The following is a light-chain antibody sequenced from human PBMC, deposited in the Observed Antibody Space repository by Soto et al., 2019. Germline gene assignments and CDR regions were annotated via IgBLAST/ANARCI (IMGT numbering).Light chain of an antibody. CDR3: SSYTSSSIVYV. CDR1: GTDVGAYDY. Sequence: QSVLTQPASASGSPGQSITISCTGTGTDVGAYDYVSWYQQHPGKAPKLVIYDVNNRPSGVSSRFSGSKSGNTASLTISGLQAEDEADYYCSSYTSSSIVYVFGTGTKVTLL. J-gene: IGLJ1*01. CDR2: DVN. V-gene: IGLV2-14*03.